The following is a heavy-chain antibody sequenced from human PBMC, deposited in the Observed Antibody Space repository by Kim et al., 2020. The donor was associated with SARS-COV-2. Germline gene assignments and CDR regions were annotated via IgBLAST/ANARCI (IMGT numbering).Heavy chain of an antibody. CDR1: EYALRDLS. V-gene: IGHV1-24*01. CDR3: ATSLFLLSTNIFVV. D-gene: IGHD2-21*01. Sequence: ASVKVSCKVSEYALRDLSMNWVRQTPVSGLEWMGGFDPEDENKEIFAQNFRGRLTMTEDTSTNTVYMELSSLTSDDTAVYYCATSLFLLSTNIFVVWGQG. J-gene: IGHJ6*02. CDR2: FDPEDENK.